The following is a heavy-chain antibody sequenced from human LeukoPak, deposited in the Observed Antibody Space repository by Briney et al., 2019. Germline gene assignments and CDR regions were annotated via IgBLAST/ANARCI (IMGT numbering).Heavy chain of an antibody. V-gene: IGHV3-9*01. J-gene: IGHJ4*02. CDR1: GFTFDDYG. CDR3: AKDRFFYDSGSKAN. Sequence: GGSLRLSCVASGFTFDDYGMFWVRQTPGKGLEWVSAISWNSGIIAYADSVKGRFTIFRDNAKNSLYLQMNSLRVEDTAVYYCAKDRFFYDSGSKANWGQGTLVTVSS. D-gene: IGHD3-22*01. CDR2: ISWNSGII.